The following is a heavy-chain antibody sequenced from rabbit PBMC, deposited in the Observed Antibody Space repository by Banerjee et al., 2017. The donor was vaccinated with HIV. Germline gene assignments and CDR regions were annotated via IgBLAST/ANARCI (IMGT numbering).Heavy chain of an antibody. J-gene: IGHJ4*01. CDR2: IYTDSGGT. CDR3: ARDLNL. Sequence: QSLEESGGDLVQPEGSLTLTCTASGFSFSSYYYMCWVRQAPGKGLEWIGCIYTDSGGTWYANWAKGRFTISSHNAQNTLYLQLNSLTAADTATYFCARDLNLWGPGTLVTVS. V-gene: IGHV1S40*01. CDR1: GFSFSSYYY.